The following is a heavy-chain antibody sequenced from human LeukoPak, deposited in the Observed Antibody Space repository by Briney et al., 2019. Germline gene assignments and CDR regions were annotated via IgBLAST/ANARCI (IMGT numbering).Heavy chain of an antibody. D-gene: IGHD6-19*01. CDR3: ARGWQWLQY. CDR2: ISTSSSYI. CDR1: GFTFSSYA. V-gene: IGHV3-21*01. J-gene: IGHJ4*02. Sequence: GGSLRLSCAASGFTFSSYAMSWVRQAPGKGLEWVSSISTSSSYIYYADSVKGRFTISRDNAKASLFLQMNSLRAEDTAVYYCARGWQWLQYWGQGTLVTVSS.